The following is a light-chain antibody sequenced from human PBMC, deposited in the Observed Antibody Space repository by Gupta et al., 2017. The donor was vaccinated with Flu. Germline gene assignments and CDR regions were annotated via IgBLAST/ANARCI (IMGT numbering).Light chain of an antibody. V-gene: IGLV2-14*01. J-gene: IGLJ3*02. CDR2: DVS. Sequence: QSALTQPASVSASPGQSITISCTGTSSDIGGYNSVSWYQQHPGKAPRVMIYDVSNRPSGVANRFSGSKAGNTASLTVSGHQAEDDADYYCSSDTSSNTLVFGGGTKLTVL. CDR3: SSDTSSNTLV. CDR1: SSDIGGYNS.